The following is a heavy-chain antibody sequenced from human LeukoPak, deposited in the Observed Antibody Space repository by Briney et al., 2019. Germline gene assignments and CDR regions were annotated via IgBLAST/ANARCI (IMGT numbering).Heavy chain of an antibody. Sequence: SETLSLTCTVSGGSISSHYWSWIRQPPGKGLEWIGYIYYSGSTNYNPSLKSRVTISVDTSKNQFSLKLTSVTAADTAVYYCARGPLMSAGGGVDPWGQGTLVTVSS. CDR2: IYYSGST. J-gene: IGHJ5*02. D-gene: IGHD6-13*01. CDR3: ARGPLMSAGGGVDP. V-gene: IGHV4-59*11. CDR1: GGSISSHY.